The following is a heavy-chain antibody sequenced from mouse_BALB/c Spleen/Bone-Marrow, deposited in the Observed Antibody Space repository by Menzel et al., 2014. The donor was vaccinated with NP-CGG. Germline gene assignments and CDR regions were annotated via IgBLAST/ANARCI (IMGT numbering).Heavy chain of an antibody. CDR1: GFTFSSYT. CDR2: ISNGGGST. V-gene: IGHV5-12-2*01. D-gene: IGHD2-3*01. J-gene: IGHJ3*01. Sequence: EVHLVESGGNLVQPGGSLKLSCAASGFTFSSYTMSWVRQTPEKGLEWVAYISNGGGSTYYPDTVKGRFTISRDNATNTLYLQMSSLKSEDTAMYYCARQSYEGFAYWGQGTLVTVSA. CDR3: ARQSYEGFAY.